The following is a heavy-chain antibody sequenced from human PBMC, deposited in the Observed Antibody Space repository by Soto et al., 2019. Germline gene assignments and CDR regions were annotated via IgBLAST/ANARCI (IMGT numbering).Heavy chain of an antibody. Sequence: SETLSLTCTVSGGSISSGGYYWSWIRQHPGKGLEWIGYIYYSGSTYYNPSLKSRVTISVDTSKNQFPLKLSSVTAADTAVYYCARSWVYYGSSGYCDALYIWSQRSIDIVS. CDR3: ARSWVYYGSSGYCDALYI. CDR1: GGSISSGGYY. D-gene: IGHD3-22*01. V-gene: IGHV4-31*03. J-gene: IGHJ3*02. CDR2: IYYSGST.